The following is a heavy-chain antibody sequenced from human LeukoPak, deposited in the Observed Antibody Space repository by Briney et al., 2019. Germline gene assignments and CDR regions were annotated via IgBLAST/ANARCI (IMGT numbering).Heavy chain of an antibody. V-gene: IGHV3-7*04. J-gene: IGHJ4*02. D-gene: IGHD3-3*01. CDR1: GFTFSSYW. Sequence: GGSLILSCAASGFTFSSYWMSWVRQAPGKVLERVANIKQDGSEKYYVDSVKGRSTISRDNAKNSLYLQMNNLRAEDTAVYYCARAPHYDFWSGYIADWGQGTLVTVSS. CDR3: ARAPHYDFWSGYIAD. CDR2: IKQDGSEK.